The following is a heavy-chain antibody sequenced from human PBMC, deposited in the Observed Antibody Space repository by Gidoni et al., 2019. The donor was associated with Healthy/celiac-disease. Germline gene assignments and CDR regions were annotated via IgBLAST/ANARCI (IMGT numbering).Heavy chain of an antibody. Sequence: EVQLVESGGGLVQPGGSLRLSCAASGLPVSSNYMSWVRQAPGKGLEWVSVIYSGGSTYYADSVKGRFTISRDNSKNTLYLQMNSLRAEDTAVYYCARVRYSYYYYGMDVWGQGTTVTVSS. D-gene: IGHD1-1*01. J-gene: IGHJ6*02. V-gene: IGHV3-66*01. CDR1: GLPVSSNY. CDR2: IYSGGST. CDR3: ARVRYSYYYYGMDV.